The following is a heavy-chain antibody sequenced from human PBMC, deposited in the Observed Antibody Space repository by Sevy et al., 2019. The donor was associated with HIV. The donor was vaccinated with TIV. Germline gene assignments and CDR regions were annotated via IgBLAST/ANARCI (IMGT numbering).Heavy chain of an antibody. V-gene: IGHV4-59*01. CDR1: GGSISSYY. D-gene: IGHD5-18*01. CDR2: IYYSGST. CDR3: TKGDTAMVT. Sequence: SETLSLTWTVSGGSISSYYWSWIRQPPGKGLEWIGYIYYSGSTNYNPSLKSRVTISVDTSKNQFSLKLSSVTAADTAVYYCTKGDTAMVTWGQGTLVTVSS. J-gene: IGHJ4*02.